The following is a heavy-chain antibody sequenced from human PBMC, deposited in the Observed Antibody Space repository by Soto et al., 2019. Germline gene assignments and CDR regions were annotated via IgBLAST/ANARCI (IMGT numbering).Heavy chain of an antibody. CDR3: ARDSSGSYRPRVWFDP. Sequence: ASVKVSCKASGYTFTGYYMHWVRQAPGQGLEWMGWINPNSGGTNYAQKFQGRVTMTRDTSISTAHMELSRLRSDDTAVYYCARDSSGSYRPRVWFDPWGQGTLVTVSS. D-gene: IGHD1-26*01. CDR2: INPNSGGT. CDR1: GYTFTGYY. J-gene: IGHJ5*02. V-gene: IGHV1-2*02.